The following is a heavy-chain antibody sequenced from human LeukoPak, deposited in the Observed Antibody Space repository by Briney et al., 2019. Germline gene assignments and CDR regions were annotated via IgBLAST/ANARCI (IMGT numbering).Heavy chain of an antibody. CDR1: GFSFTTYG. D-gene: IGHD3-22*01. J-gene: IGHJ4*02. Sequence: GGSLRLSCATSGFSFTTYGMHWVRQAPGKGLEWVAVTYGDGTSKYYADSVKGRFTISKDKSKNTLYVQMNSLRAEDTAVYYCATGSGYYYGHWGQGTLVTVSS. V-gene: IGHV3-33*01. CDR3: ATGSGYYYGH. CDR2: TYGDGTSK.